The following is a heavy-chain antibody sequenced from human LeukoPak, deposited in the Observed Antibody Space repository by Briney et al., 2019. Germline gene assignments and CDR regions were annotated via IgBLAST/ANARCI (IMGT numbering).Heavy chain of an antibody. Sequence: AGGPLTLSCAASGFTFSNYGMHWVPQAPGKALEGVAVISYDGSNKFYAVYVKGRFASARDNSTNTLYMKMNSRRAEDTAVYSCAKAYGYCTTTSCSHEEFDYWGQGTLVTVSS. CDR3: AKAYGYCTTTSCSHEEFDY. CDR1: GFTFSNYG. D-gene: IGHD2-2*01. CDR2: ISYDGSNK. J-gene: IGHJ4*02. V-gene: IGHV3-30*18.